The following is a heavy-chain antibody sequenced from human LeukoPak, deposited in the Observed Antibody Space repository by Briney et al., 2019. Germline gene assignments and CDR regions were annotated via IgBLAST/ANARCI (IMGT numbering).Heavy chain of an antibody. CDR1: GGSIRSSYYY. J-gene: IGHJ4*02. V-gene: IGHV4-39*01. CDR2: IYDSGST. Sequence: SETLSLTCTVSGGSIRSSYYYWGWIRQPPGKGLEWIGSIYDSGSTYYNPSLKSRVTISVDTSKNQFSLKLNSVTAADTAVYYCARRGYGRNYFDYWGQGTLVTVSS. D-gene: IGHD5-18*01. CDR3: ARRGYGRNYFDY.